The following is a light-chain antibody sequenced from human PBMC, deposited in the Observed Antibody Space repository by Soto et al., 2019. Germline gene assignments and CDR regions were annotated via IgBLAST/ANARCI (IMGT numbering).Light chain of an antibody. CDR2: STS. J-gene: IGKJ2*01. Sequence: EIVLTQSPGTLSLSPGERATLSCRASQSVSSSYLAWYQQKPGQAPRLLIYSTSSRATGIPDRFSGSGSGTDFTLTISRLEPEEFAVYYCQQYGGSYTFGQGTKLEIK. CDR3: QQYGGSYT. V-gene: IGKV3-20*01. CDR1: QSVSSSY.